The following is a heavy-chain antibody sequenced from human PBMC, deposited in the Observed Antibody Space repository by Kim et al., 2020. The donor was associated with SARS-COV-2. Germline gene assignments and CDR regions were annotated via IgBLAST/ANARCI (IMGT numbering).Heavy chain of an antibody. D-gene: IGHD3-22*01. CDR2: IYWDDDK. CDR3: AHSRIRRGTRILVADISFDY. V-gene: IGHV2-5*02. CDR1: GFSLSTSGVG. Sequence: SGPTLVNPTQTLTLTCTFSGFSLSTSGVGVGWIRQPPGKALEWLALIYWDDDKRYSPSLKSRLTITKDTSKNQVVLTMTNMDPVDTATYYCAHSRIRRGTRILVADISFDYWGQGTLVTVSS. J-gene: IGHJ4*02.